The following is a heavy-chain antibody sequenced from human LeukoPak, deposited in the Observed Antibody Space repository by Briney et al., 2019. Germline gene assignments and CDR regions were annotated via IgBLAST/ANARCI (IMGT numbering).Heavy chain of an antibody. V-gene: IGHV3-23*01. CDR1: VFTFSSYD. J-gene: IGHJ4*02. CDR3: AKDRPPPSAEPTNFDY. Sequence: GGSLSLSCAGSVFTFSSYDTSCACQPPGKGLEWVSATDGSRGIAYYAHSGRGRFTISRDNSTNTLYLQMNSLRVEDTPVYYCAKDRPPPSAEPTNFDYWGQGTLVTVSS. CDR2: TDGSRGIA. D-gene: IGHD1-14*01.